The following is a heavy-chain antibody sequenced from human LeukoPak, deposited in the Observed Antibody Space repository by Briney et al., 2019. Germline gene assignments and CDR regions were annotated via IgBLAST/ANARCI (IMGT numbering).Heavy chain of an antibody. CDR3: ARGASSRSGYCSSTSCRNWFDP. Sequence: NPSETLSLTCAVYGGSFSGYYWSWIRQPPGKGLEWIGETNHSGSTNYNPSLKSRVTISVDTSKNQFSLKLSSVTAADTAVYYCARGASSRSGYCSSTSCRNWFDPWGQGTLVTVSS. D-gene: IGHD2-2*03. J-gene: IGHJ5*02. CDR1: GGSFSGYY. CDR2: TNHSGST. V-gene: IGHV4-34*01.